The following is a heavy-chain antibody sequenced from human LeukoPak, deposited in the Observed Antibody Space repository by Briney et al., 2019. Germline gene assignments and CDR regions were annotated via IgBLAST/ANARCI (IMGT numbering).Heavy chain of an antibody. CDR2: IYPGDSDT. J-gene: IGHJ4*02. CDR3: ARGGTGYSYGHGVDY. D-gene: IGHD5-18*01. V-gene: IGHV5-51*01. Sequence: GESLKISCKGSGYSFTSYWIGWVRQMPGKGLEWMGIIYPGDSDTRYSPSFQGQVTISADKSISTAYLQWSSLKASDTAMYYCARGGTGYSYGHGVDYWGQGTLVTVSS. CDR1: GYSFTSYW.